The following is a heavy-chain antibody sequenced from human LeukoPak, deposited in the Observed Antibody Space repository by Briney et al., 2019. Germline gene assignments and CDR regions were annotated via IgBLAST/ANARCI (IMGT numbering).Heavy chain of an antibody. Sequence: GGSLRLSCAASGFXFSSYEMNWVRQAPGKGLEWVSYISSSGSTIYYADSVKGRFTISRDNAKNSLYLQMNSLRAEDTAVYYCARPDSTTGYWGQGTLVTVSS. V-gene: IGHV3-48*03. CDR3: ARPDSTTGY. CDR2: ISSSGSTI. CDR1: GFXFSSYE. J-gene: IGHJ4*02. D-gene: IGHD2-2*01.